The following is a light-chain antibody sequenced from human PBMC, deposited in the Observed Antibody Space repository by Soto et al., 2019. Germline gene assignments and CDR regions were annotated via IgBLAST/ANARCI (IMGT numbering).Light chain of an antibody. CDR3: CSYAGTSTHTV. J-gene: IGLJ7*01. CDR1: SSDVGSYKL. V-gene: IGLV2-23*02. CDR2: EVS. Sequence: QSALTQPASVSGSPGQSITNSCTGTSSDVGSYKLVSWYQQHPGKAPKLMISEVSKRPSGISDRFSGSKSGSTASLTISGLQAEDEADYYCCSYAGTSTHTVFGGGTHLTVL.